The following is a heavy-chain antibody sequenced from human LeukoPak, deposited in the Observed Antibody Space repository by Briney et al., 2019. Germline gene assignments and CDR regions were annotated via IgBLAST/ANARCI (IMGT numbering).Heavy chain of an antibody. CDR1: GYSFTSYW. V-gene: IGHV5-51*01. D-gene: IGHD5-24*01. J-gene: IGHJ4*02. Sequence: GESLKISCKGSGYSFTSYWIGWVRQMPGKGLEWMGITYPGDSDTRYSPSFQGQVTISADKSISTAYLQWSSLKASDTAMYNCARQGANGYNDFDYWGQGTLVTVSS. CDR3: ARQGANGYNDFDY. CDR2: TYPGDSDT.